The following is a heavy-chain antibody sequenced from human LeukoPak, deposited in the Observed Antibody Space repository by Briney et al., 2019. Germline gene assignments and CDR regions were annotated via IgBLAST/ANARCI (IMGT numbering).Heavy chain of an antibody. CDR2: IIPIFGTA. CDR3: AISPRSALDWFDP. V-gene: IGHV1-69*05. J-gene: IGHJ5*02. D-gene: IGHD3-16*01. CDR1: GGTFSSYA. Sequence: SVKVSCKASGGTFSSYAINWVRQAPGQGLEWMGRIIPIFGTAKFAQKFQGRVTITTDESTSTAYMELSSLRSEDTAVYSCAISPRSALDWFDPWGQGTLVTVSS.